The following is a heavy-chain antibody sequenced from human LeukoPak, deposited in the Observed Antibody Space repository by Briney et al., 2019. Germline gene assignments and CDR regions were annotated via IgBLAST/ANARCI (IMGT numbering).Heavy chain of an antibody. D-gene: IGHD4-17*01. V-gene: IGHV3-30*03. CDR2: ISYDGSNK. Sequence: PGRSLRLSCAASGFTFSSYGMHWVRQAPGKVLEWVAFISYDGSNKYYVNAVKGRFTISRDNSKNKLYLQMNSLRAEDTAVYYCAQHPRGKDGDYVRDWGQGTLVTVSS. J-gene: IGHJ4*02. CDR3: AQHPRGKDGDYVRD. CDR1: GFTFSSYG.